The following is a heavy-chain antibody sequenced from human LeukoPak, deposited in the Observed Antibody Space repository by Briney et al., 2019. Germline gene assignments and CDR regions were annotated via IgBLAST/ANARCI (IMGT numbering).Heavy chain of an antibody. D-gene: IGHD2-21*02. Sequence: GGSLRLSCAASGFSFSGYAMHWVRQAPGKGLEWVGVIFYDGSKKYYADSVKGRFTLSRDNSKNTVYLQMNRLRAEDTGVYYCARDACGGDCYSDYWGQGTLVTVSS. CDR3: ARDACGGDCYSDY. CDR2: IFYDGSKK. V-gene: IGHV3-30*04. CDR1: GFSFSGYA. J-gene: IGHJ4*02.